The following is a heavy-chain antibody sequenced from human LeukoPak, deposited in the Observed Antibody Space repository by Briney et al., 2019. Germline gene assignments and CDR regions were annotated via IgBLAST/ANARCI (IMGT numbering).Heavy chain of an antibody. Sequence: GGSLRLSCAASGFTFSSYAMSWVRQAPGKGLGWVSGISSSGDRTYYADSVKGRFTISRDNSKRTLYLQMNSLRSEDTAVYYCAKEGLRFFDFWGQGTLVTVSS. CDR1: GFTFSSYA. CDR3: AKEGLRFFDF. D-gene: IGHD5-12*01. CDR2: ISSSGDRT. V-gene: IGHV3-23*01. J-gene: IGHJ4*02.